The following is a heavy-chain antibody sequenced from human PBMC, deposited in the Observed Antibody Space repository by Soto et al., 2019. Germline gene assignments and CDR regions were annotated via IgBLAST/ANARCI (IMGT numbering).Heavy chain of an antibody. CDR3: ASQTIAMVEDYYYYYGMDV. J-gene: IGHJ6*02. CDR2: IYPGDSDT. Sequence: PGESLKISCKGSGYSFTSYWIGWVRQMPGKGLEWMGIIYPGDSDTRYSPSFQGQVTISADKSISTAYLQWSSLKASDTAMYYCASQTIAMVEDYYYYYGMDVWGQGTTVTVSS. CDR1: GYSFTSYW. V-gene: IGHV5-51*01. D-gene: IGHD5-18*01.